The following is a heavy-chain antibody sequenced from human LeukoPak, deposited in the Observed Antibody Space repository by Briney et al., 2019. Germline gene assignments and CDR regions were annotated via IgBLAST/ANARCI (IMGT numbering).Heavy chain of an antibody. D-gene: IGHD6-13*01. CDR3: ARAGELIAAAGIRGAFDI. CDR1: GGSISSSSYY. V-gene: IGHV4-39*07. Sequence: PSETLSLTCTVSGGSISSSSYYWGWIRQPPGTGLEWIGSIYYSGSTNYNPSLKSRVTMSVDTSKNQFSLKLSSVTAADTAVYYCARAGELIAAAGIRGAFDIWGQGTMVTVSS. CDR2: IYYSGST. J-gene: IGHJ3*02.